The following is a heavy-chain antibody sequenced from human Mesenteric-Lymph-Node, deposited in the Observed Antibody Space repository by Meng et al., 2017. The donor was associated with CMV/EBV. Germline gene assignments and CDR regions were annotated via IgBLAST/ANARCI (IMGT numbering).Heavy chain of an antibody. V-gene: IGHV3-74*01. D-gene: IGHD2-2*01. CDR1: GFTFSSYW. CDR2: INPDGSST. J-gene: IGHJ6*02. Sequence: GESLKISCAASGFTFSSYWMHWVRQAPGRGLVWVSRINPDGSSTSYADSVKGRFTISRDNAKNSLYLQMNSLRAEDTAVYYCARANCSSTSCYFPLYYYGMDVWGQGTTVTVSS. CDR3: ARANCSSTSCYFPLYYYGMDV.